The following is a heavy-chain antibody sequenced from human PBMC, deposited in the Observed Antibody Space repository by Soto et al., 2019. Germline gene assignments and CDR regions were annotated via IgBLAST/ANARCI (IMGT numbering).Heavy chain of an antibody. V-gene: IGHV1-3*01. CDR1: GYTFTSYG. J-gene: IGHJ5*02. CDR2: INAANGDT. Sequence: ASVKVSCKASGYTFTSYGIHWVRQAPGQRLEWMGWINAANGDTRYSPKFQGRVAITRDTSASTAYMELSSLRSEDTAVYYCVRRHVSATGIDWFDPWGQGTLVTVSS. D-gene: IGHD6-13*01. CDR3: VRRHVSATGIDWFDP.